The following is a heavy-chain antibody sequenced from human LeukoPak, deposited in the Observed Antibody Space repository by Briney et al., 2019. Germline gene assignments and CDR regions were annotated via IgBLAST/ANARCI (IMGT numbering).Heavy chain of an antibody. CDR1: GFTFSSYA. Sequence: GGSLRLSCADSGFTFSSYAISWVRQAPGKGLECGSAISGGGGSTYYADSVRGRFTISRDNSKNTLYLQMNSLRAEDTAVYYCAKEGFRYHYYMDVWGKGTTVTVSS. J-gene: IGHJ6*03. V-gene: IGHV3-23*01. CDR3: AKEGFRYHYYMDV. CDR2: ISGGGGST. D-gene: IGHD1-14*01.